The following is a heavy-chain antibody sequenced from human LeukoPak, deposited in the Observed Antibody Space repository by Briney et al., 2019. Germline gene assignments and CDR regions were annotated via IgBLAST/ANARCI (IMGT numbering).Heavy chain of an antibody. D-gene: IGHD3-22*01. CDR2: INPNSGGT. CDR1: GYTFTGYY. CDR3: ARGAHYHDSSEGYDY. Sequence: GASVTVSCKSSGYTFTGYYMHWVRQAPGQGLEWMGWINPNSGGTNYAQKFQGRVTMTRDTYISTAYMELSRLRSDDTAVYYCARGAHYHDSSEGYDYWGQGTLVTVSS. V-gene: IGHV1-2*02. J-gene: IGHJ4*02.